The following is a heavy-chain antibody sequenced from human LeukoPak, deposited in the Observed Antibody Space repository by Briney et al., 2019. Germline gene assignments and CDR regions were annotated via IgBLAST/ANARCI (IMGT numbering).Heavy chain of an antibody. Sequence: SAISGSGGSTYYADSVKGRFTISRDNSKNTLYLQMNSLRAEDTGVYYCAKDRYSYGYRFDYWGQGTLVTVSS. CDR3: AKDRYSYGYRFDY. CDR2: ISGSGGST. V-gene: IGHV3-23*01. J-gene: IGHJ4*02. D-gene: IGHD5-18*01.